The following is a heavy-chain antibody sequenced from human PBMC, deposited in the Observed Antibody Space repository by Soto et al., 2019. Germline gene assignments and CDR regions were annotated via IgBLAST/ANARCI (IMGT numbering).Heavy chain of an antibody. J-gene: IGHJ6*02. CDR1: GFTFSSYA. Sequence: RLSCAASGFTFSSYAMSWVRQAPGKGLEWVSAISGSGGSTYYADSVKGRFTISRDNSKNTLYLQMNSLRAEDTAVYYCAKSEFRGQKYYGMDVWGQGTTVTVSS. CDR3: AKSEFRGQKYYGMDV. CDR2: ISGSGGST. D-gene: IGHD3-10*01. V-gene: IGHV3-23*01.